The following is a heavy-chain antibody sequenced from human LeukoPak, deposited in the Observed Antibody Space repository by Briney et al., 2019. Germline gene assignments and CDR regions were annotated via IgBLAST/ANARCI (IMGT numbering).Heavy chain of an antibody. CDR3: AKDRPDFPGYLTGYYRVFDY. V-gene: IGHV3-23*01. CDR2: ISGSGGSR. Sequence: GGSLRLSCAASGFTFSSYAMSWVRQAPGKGLEWVSAISGSGGSRYYADSVKGRFTISRDNSKNTLYLQMNSLRAEDTAVYYCAKDRPDFPGYLTGYYRVFDYWGQGTLVTVSS. D-gene: IGHD3-9*01. CDR1: GFTFSSYA. J-gene: IGHJ4*02.